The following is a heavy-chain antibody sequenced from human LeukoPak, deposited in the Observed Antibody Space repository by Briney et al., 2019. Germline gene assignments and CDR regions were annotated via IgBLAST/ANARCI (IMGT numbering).Heavy chain of an antibody. J-gene: IGHJ4*02. V-gene: IGHV3-9*01. D-gene: IGHD6-6*01. CDR1: GFTFDDYA. CDR3: ARDATYGSSSSTFLFDY. Sequence: GGSLRLSCAASGFTFDDYAMHWVRQAPGKGLEWVSGISWNSGSIGYADSVKGRFTISRDNSKNTLYLQMNSLRAEDTAVYYCARDATYGSSSSTFLFDYWGQGTLVTVSS. CDR2: ISWNSGSI.